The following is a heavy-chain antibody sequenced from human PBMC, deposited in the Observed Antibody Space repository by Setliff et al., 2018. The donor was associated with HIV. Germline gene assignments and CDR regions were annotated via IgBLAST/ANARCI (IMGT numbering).Heavy chain of an antibody. CDR3: ARVPVSNYCYYMDV. CDR1: GYTFINYH. V-gene: IGHV1-18*01. J-gene: IGHJ6*03. CDR2: ISASSVNT. Sequence: GASVKVSCKASGYTFINYHITWVRQAPGQGLEWVGSISASSVNTNYTQGRVTMTTDISTSTAYMELRSLRSADSAVYYCARVPVSNYCYYMDVWGKGTPVTVSS.